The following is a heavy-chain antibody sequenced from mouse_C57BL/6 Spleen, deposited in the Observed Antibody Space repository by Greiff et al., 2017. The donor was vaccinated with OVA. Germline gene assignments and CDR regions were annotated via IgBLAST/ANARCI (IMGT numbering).Heavy chain of an antibody. J-gene: IGHJ2*01. Sequence: VQLQQSGAELVKPEASVKLSCKASGYTFTSYWMHWVKQRPGQGLEWIGMIHPNSGSTNYNEKFKSKATLTVDKSSSTAYMQLSSLTSEDSAVYYCARNYGSSRFDYWGQGTTLTVSS. D-gene: IGHD1-1*01. CDR3: ARNYGSSRFDY. CDR1: GYTFTSYW. CDR2: IHPNSGST. V-gene: IGHV1-64*01.